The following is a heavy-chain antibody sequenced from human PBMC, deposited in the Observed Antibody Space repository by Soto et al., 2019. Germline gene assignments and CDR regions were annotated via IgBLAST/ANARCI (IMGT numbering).Heavy chain of an antibody. Sequence: LETLSHTCTVSGGSISSSSYYWGWIRQPPGKGLEWIGSIYYSGSTYYNPSLKSRVTISVDTSKNQFSLKLSSVTAADTAVYYCARLGSYGMDVWGQGTTVTVSS. J-gene: IGHJ6*02. CDR1: GGSISSSSYY. V-gene: IGHV4-39*01. D-gene: IGHD1-26*01. CDR3: ARLGSYGMDV. CDR2: IYYSGST.